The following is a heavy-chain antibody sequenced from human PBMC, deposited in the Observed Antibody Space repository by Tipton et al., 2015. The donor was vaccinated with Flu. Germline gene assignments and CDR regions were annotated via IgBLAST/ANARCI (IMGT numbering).Heavy chain of an antibody. CDR3: ARVRRSIAVFGP. J-gene: IGHJ5*02. CDR2: MNPNCGNT. V-gene: IGHV1-8*01. CDR1: GYTFTSYD. D-gene: IGHD6-19*01. Sequence: QLVQSGAEVKKPGASVKVSCKASGYTFTSYDINWVRQATGQGLEWMGWMNPNCGNTGYAQKFQGRVTMTRNTSISTAYMELSSLRSEDTAVYYCARVRRSIAVFGPWGQGTLVPVSS.